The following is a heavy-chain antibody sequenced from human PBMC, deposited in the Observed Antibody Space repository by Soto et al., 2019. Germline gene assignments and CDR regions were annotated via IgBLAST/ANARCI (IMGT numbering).Heavy chain of an antibody. CDR3: ARPYGGKIGDAPDL. Sequence: PGGSLRLSCAASGFTFSTYAMSWVRQVPGKGLEWVSTISDAAGSAYYVDSVKGRFTISRDNSKKTLYLQMNSLGAEDSAVYYCARPYGGKIGDAPDLWGQGTMVTVSS. CDR1: GFTFSTYA. D-gene: IGHD3-16*01. CDR2: ISDAAGSA. V-gene: IGHV3-23*01. J-gene: IGHJ3*01.